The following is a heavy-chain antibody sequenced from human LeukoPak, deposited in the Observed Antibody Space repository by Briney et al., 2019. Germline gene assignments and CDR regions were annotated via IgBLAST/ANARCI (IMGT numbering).Heavy chain of an antibody. CDR1: GFTFSSYA. Sequence: SGGSLRLSCAASGFTFSSYAMSWVRQAPGKGLEWVSAISGSGGSTYYADSVKGRFTISRDNSKNTLYLQMNSLRAEDTAVYYCAKDRGGPAKFRVLRYFDWSYYFDYWGQGTLVTVSS. CDR3: AKDRGGPAKFRVLRYFDWSYYFDY. V-gene: IGHV3-23*01. D-gene: IGHD3-9*01. J-gene: IGHJ4*02. CDR2: ISGSGGST.